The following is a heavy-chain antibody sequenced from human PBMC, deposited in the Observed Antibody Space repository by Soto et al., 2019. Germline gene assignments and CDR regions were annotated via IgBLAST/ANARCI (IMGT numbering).Heavy chain of an antibody. CDR1: GGPFSSYA. CDR2: IIPILGTA. D-gene: IGHD6-25*01. Sequence: SVRVSCKASGGPFSSYAISGVRQAPGQGLEWMGGIIPILGTANYAQKFQGRATITADESTSTAYMELSSLRSEDTAVYYCARGSLSRSGGPAKYYYYGMDVWGQGTTVTVSS. V-gene: IGHV1-69*13. J-gene: IGHJ6*02. CDR3: ARGSLSRSGGPAKYYYYGMDV.